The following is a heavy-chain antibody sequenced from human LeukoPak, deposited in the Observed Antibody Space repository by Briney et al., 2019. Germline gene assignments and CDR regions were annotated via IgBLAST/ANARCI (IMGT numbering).Heavy chain of an antibody. D-gene: IGHD2-15*01. CDR3: AKAPVGHCSGAFCYPFDS. CDR2: ISGDNPGT. Sequence: PAGSLTLSCSASGFTFSTYARSWLRQTPGMGLEWVAAISGDNPGTYHANSVKGRITISRDNSKNTLHLKRSGLRAEDTARYYCAKAPVGHCSGAFCYPFDSWGQGTLVTVSS. CDR1: GFTFSTYA. V-gene: IGHV3-23*01. J-gene: IGHJ4*02.